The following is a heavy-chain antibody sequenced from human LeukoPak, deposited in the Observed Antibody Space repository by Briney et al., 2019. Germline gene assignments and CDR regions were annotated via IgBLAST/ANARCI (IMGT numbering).Heavy chain of an antibody. CDR1: GGSISSGSYY. CDR3: ARDSLMITFGGVVYYYRMDV. V-gene: IGHV4-61*02. J-gene: IGHJ6*02. Sequence: SETLSLTCTVSGGSISSGSYYWSWIRQPAGKGLEWIGRIYTSGSTNYNPSLKSRVTISVDTSKNQFSLKLSSVTAAGTAVYYFARDSLMITFGGVVYYYRMDVWGQGSTVTGSS. CDR2: IYTSGST. D-gene: IGHD3-16*01.